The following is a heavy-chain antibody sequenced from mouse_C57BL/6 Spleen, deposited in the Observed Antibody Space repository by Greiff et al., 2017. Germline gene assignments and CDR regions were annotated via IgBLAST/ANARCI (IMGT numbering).Heavy chain of an antibody. J-gene: IGHJ4*01. CDR1: GFSFNTYA. CDR2: IRSKSNNYAT. V-gene: IGHV10-1*01. Sequence: EVKLQESGGGLVQPKGSLKLSCAASGFSFNTYAMNWVRQAPGKGLEWVARIRSKSNNYATYYADSVKDRFTISRDDSESMLYLQMNNLKTEDTAMYYCVRLYYYGSRGEDAMDYWGQGTSVTVSS. CDR3: VRLYYYGSRGEDAMDY. D-gene: IGHD1-1*01.